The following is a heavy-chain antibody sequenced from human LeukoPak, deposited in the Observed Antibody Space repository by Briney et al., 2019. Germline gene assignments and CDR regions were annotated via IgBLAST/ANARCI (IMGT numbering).Heavy chain of an antibody. D-gene: IGHD1-26*01. Sequence: GGSLRLSCVVSGFTFSSYWKYWVRQAPGQGLVWVSRIKSDGSSTNYADSVKGRFTISRDNAKNTLYLQMSSLRAEDTPVYYRAAFRVGATSDYWGQGTLVTVSS. CDR1: GFTFSSYW. V-gene: IGHV3-74*01. CDR2: IKSDGSST. J-gene: IGHJ4*02. CDR3: AAFRVGATSDY.